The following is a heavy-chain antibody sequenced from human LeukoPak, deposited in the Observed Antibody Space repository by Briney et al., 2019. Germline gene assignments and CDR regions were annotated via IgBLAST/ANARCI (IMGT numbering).Heavy chain of an antibody. J-gene: IGHJ1*01. D-gene: IGHD4-17*01. V-gene: IGHV4-59*01. CDR2: IYNSGHT. CDR3: ARAAVTTSRYSQH. CDR1: GGSISNYY. Sequence: TSETLSLTCTVSGGSISNYYWSWIRQPPGKGLEWIGYIYNSGHTNYNPSLKSRVTISEDTSKNQLSLKLSSVTAADTAVYYCARAAVTTSRYSQHWGQGTLVTVSS.